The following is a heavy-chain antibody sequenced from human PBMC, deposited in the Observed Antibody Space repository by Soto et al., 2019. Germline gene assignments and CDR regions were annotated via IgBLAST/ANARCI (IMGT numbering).Heavy chain of an antibody. CDR2: INAGNGNT. Sequence: ASVKVSCKASGYTFTSYAMHWVRQAPGQRLEWMGWINAGNGNTKYSQKFQGRVTMTRDTSTSTVYMELSSLRAEDTAVYYCARDKGRSPLDYWGQGTLVTVSS. V-gene: IGHV1-3*01. CDR3: ARDKGRSPLDY. D-gene: IGHD2-15*01. J-gene: IGHJ4*02. CDR1: GYTFTSYA.